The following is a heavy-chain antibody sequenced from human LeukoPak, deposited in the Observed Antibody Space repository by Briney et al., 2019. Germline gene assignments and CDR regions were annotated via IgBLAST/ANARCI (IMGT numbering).Heavy chain of an antibody. CDR2: IKSKTDGGTT. J-gene: IGHJ4*02. Sequence: GGSLRLSCAASGFTFSNAWINWVRQAPGKGLEWVGRIKSKTDGGTTDYAAPVKGRFTISRDDSKNTVYLQMNSLKTEDAAVYYCTTGSGGWYGFAHWGQGTLVTVSS. CDR3: TTGSGGWYGFAH. CDR1: GFTFSNAW. V-gene: IGHV3-15*01. D-gene: IGHD6-19*01.